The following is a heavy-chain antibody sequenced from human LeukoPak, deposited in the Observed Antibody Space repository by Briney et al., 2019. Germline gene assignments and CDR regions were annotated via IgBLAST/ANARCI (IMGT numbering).Heavy chain of an antibody. CDR2: ISYDGSNK. CDR3: ARMYSSSMSALDV. V-gene: IGHV3-30-3*01. CDR1: GFTFSSYA. D-gene: IGHD6-6*01. J-gene: IGHJ6*02. Sequence: PGGSLRLSCAASGFTFSSYAMHWVRQAPGKGLEWVAVISYDGSNKYYADSVKGRFTISRDNSKNTLYLQMNSLRAEDTAVYYCARMYSSSMSALDVWGQGTTVTASS.